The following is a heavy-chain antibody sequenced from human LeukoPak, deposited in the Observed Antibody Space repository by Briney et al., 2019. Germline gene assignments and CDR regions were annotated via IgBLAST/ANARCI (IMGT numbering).Heavy chain of an antibody. CDR2: IYYSGST. J-gene: IGHJ4*02. CDR1: SGSISIDDYC. Sequence: SQTLCFTRTLSSGSISIDDYCSSWIRQPPGKGLEWIVYIYYSGSTYYNPSLKSRVPVTVDTSKNKFSLKLSAVTACETAFYYCARHPRTGHFVYWGQGPLVTVSS. CDR3: ARHPRTGHFVY. D-gene: IGHD7-27*01. V-gene: IGHV4-30-4*01.